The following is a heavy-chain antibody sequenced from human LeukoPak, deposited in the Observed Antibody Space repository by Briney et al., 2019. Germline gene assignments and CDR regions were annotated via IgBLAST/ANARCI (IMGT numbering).Heavy chain of an antibody. D-gene: IGHD5-12*01. J-gene: IGHJ4*02. CDR1: GGSFSGYY. V-gene: IGHV4-34*01. CDR3: ALSGYDTYYFDY. Sequence: PSETLSLTCAVYGGSFSGYYWSWIRQPPGKGLEWIGEINHSGSTNYNPSLKSRVTISVDTSKNQFSLKLSSVTAADTAVYYCALSGYDTYYFDYWGQGTLVTVSS. CDR2: INHSGST.